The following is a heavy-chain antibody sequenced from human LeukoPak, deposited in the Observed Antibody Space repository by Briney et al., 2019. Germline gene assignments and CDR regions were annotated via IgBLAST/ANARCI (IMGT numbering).Heavy chain of an antibody. Sequence: ASVKVSCKVSGYTLSELFLHCVRPAPGKGLEWVGGFDPEEGETIYAQKFQGRVTMTEDSSSDTAYMKLSSMRSEDTAVYYCATFLGDCSSTSCHNWFDPWGQGSLVTVSS. D-gene: IGHD2-2*01. CDR1: GYTLSELF. J-gene: IGHJ5*02. CDR2: FDPEEGET. V-gene: IGHV1-24*01. CDR3: ATFLGDCSSTSCHNWFDP.